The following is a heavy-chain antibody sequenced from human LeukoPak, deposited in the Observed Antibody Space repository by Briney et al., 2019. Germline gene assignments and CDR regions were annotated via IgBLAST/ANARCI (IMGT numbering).Heavy chain of an antibody. D-gene: IGHD6-19*01. V-gene: IGHV3-11*01. J-gene: IGHJ4*02. CDR2: ISSSGSTI. Sequence: RGSPRLSCVQSGFSFSEYYMGWVRQAPGEGAGWVGYISSSGSTIYNADSVKGRFPLSRDNANNSLYLQMNSLSAKATAVSFCACASQFVPVYSSGHDYWGQGTLVPVSS. CDR1: GFSFSEYY. CDR3: ACASQFVPVYSSGHDY.